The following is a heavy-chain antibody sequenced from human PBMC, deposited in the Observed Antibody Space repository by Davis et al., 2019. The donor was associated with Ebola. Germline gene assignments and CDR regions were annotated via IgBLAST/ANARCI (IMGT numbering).Heavy chain of an antibody. CDR2: INHSGST. CDR1: GGSFSGYY. CDR3: ARHDDGGGSYSGRLFDY. D-gene: IGHD1-26*01. V-gene: IGHV4-34*01. Sequence: MPSETLSLTCAVYGGSFSGYYWNWIRQPPGKGLEWIGEINHSGSTNYNPSLKSRVTISVDTSKNQFSLKLSSVTAADTAVYYCARHDDGGGSYSGRLFDYWGQGTLVTVSS. J-gene: IGHJ4*02.